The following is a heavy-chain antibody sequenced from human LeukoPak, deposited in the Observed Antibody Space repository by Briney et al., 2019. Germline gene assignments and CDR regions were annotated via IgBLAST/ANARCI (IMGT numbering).Heavy chain of an antibody. CDR3: ARRVGSYGSSFDY. CDR2: IYYSGST. D-gene: IGHD5-18*01. Sequence: SETLSLTCTVSGGSISSGGYYWSWIRQPPGKGLEWIGYIYYSGSTYYNPSLKSRVTISVDTSKNQFSLKLSSVTAADTAVYYCARRVGSYGSSFDYWGQGTLVTVSS. J-gene: IGHJ4*02. CDR1: GGSISSGGYY. V-gene: IGHV4-61*08.